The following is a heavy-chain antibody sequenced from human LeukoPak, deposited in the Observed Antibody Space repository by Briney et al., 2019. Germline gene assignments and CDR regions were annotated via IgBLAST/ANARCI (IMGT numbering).Heavy chain of an antibody. CDR1: GFTFSSYA. Sequence: GGSLRLSCAASGFTFSSYAMHWVRQAPGKGLEWVAVISYDGSNKYYADSVKGRFTISRDNSKNTLYLQMNSLRAEDTAVYYCAREASGDEDDAFDIWGQGTMVTVSS. J-gene: IGHJ3*02. D-gene: IGHD1-26*01. V-gene: IGHV3-30-3*01. CDR2: ISYDGSNK. CDR3: AREASGDEDDAFDI.